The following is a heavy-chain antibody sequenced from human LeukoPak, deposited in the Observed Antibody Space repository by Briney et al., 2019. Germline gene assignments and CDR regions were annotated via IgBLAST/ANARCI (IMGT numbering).Heavy chain of an antibody. D-gene: IGHD3-22*01. CDR3: ARGFDSSDYYYNYFEY. J-gene: IGHJ4*02. CDR1: GFTFSSYG. V-gene: IGHV3-33*01. CDR2: IWYDGSNK. Sequence: GGSLRLSCAASGFTFSSYGMHWVRQAPGKGLEWVAVIWYDGSNKYYADSVKGRFTISRDNSKNTLYVQMNSLRVEDTAVYYCARGFDSSDYYYNYFEYWGQGTLVTVSS.